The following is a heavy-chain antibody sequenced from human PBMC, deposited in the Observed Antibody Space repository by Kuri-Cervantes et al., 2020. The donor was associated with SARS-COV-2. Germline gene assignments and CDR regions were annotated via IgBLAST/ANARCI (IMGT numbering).Heavy chain of an antibody. J-gene: IGHJ4*02. D-gene: IGHD6-19*01. CDR1: GFTFSSYE. CDR3: ATTGYSSGWYNFDY. CDR2: ISSSGSTI. Sequence: GESLKISGAASGFTFSSYEMNWVRQAPGKGLEWVSYISSSGSTIYYADSVKGRFTISRDNAKNSLYLLMNTLRAEDTAVYYCATTGYSSGWYNFDYWGQGTLVTVSS. V-gene: IGHV3-48*03.